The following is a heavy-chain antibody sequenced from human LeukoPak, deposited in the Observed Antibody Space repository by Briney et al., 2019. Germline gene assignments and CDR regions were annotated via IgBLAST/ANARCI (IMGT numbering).Heavy chain of an antibody. CDR2: INTNTGNP. CDR1: GYTFNRYG. J-gene: IGHJ4*02. CDR3: ARDSISGSYVHYVN. Sequence: WASVKVSCKASGYTFNRYGMNWVRQAPGQGLEWMGWINTNTGNPTYAQGFTGRFVFSLDTSVSTAYLQINSLKAEDTAVYYCARDSISGSYVHYVNWGQGTLVTVSS. V-gene: IGHV7-4-1*02. D-gene: IGHD1-26*01.